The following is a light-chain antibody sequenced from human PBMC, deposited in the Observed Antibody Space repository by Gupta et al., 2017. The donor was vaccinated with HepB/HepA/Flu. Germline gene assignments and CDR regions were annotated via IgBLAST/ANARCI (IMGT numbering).Light chain of an antibody. CDR2: DVS. Sequence: QSPLTQPAAASGPPGPSITISCTGTSSDVGSYNFVSWYQQHPGKAPKLMIYDVSKRPSGVSNRFSGSKSGNTASPTISGLQAEDEADYYCSSYAGSSTLVCGGGTKL. J-gene: IGLJ2*01. CDR3: SSYAGSSTLV. CDR1: SSDVGSYNF. V-gene: IGLV2-14*01.